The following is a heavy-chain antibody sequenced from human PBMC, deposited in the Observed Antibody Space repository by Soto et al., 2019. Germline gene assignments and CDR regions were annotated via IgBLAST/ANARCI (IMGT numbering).Heavy chain of an antibody. CDR1: GFTFSEAA. Sequence: EVQLVESGGGFVRPGGSLTLSCRTSGFTFSEAAMNWVRQASGKGLEWVGHIRSQPNGHATEYAASVKGRCTISRDDSRNTAYLQMDSLKAEDKAVYFSNRDWRHAADYWGQGILVTVSS. D-gene: IGHD1-1*01. V-gene: IGHV3-73*02. CDR3: NRDWRHAADY. J-gene: IGHJ4*02. CDR2: IRSQPNGHAT.